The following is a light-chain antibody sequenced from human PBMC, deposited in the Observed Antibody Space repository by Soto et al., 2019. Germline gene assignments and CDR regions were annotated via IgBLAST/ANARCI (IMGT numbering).Light chain of an antibody. CDR2: DAS. CDR3: QQYGNSPYT. V-gene: IGKV3D-20*01. Sequence: EIVLTQSPATLSLSPGERATLSCGASQRVSSSYLAWYQQKPGLEPRLLIYDASSRATGIPDRFSGSGSGTDFTLTISILEPEDYAVYYCQQYGNSPYTFGQGTKLEIK. J-gene: IGKJ2*01. CDR1: QRVSSSY.